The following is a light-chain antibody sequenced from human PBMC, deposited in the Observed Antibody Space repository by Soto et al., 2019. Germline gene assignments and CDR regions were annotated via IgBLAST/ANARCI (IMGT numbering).Light chain of an antibody. CDR1: QSITTY. CDR2: GAS. Sequence: DIQLTQSPSSLSASVGDRVTITCRGSQSITTYLNWYQHKSGKAPKLLIFGASTLQSDVPSRFSGSGSGTDFTLTISSLQPEDFATYFCQQSYSTLLFTFGPGTKVDIK. V-gene: IGKV1-39*01. CDR3: QQSYSTLLFT. J-gene: IGKJ3*01.